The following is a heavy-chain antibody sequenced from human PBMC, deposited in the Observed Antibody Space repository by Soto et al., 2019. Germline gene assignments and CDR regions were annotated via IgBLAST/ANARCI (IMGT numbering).Heavy chain of an antibody. V-gene: IGHV1-18*01. CDR2: ISAYNGNT. Sequence: GASVKVSCKASGYTFTSYGLSWVRQAPGQGLEWMGWISAYNGNTKYAQKVQDRVTMTTDTPTNTAYMELRSLRSDDTAVYYCVREEEVLRGVVSLAYCGPGPLVTVSS. CDR1: GYTFTSYG. CDR3: VREEEVLRGVVSLAY. J-gene: IGHJ4*02. D-gene: IGHD3-10*01.